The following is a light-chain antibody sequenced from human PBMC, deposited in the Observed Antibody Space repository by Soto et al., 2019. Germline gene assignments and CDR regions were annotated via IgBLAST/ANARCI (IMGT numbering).Light chain of an antibody. Sequence: EIVMTQSPATLSVSQGARATLSCRASPTVRNNYLAWYQQKPGQAPRLLIYDASSRATGIPDRFSGGVSGTDFNLTISRLETEDCAVYYCQQLSSYTLTFGGVTKMDIK. CDR3: QQLSSYTLT. V-gene: IGKV3-20*01. J-gene: IGKJ4*01. CDR1: PTVRNNY. CDR2: DAS.